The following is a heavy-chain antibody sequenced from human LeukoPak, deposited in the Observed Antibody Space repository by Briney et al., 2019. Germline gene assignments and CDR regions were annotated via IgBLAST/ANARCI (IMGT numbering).Heavy chain of an antibody. CDR2: IYYSGST. V-gene: IGHV4-39*01. CDR3: ARHHTVFYFDY. D-gene: IGHD4-17*01. J-gene: IGHJ4*02. CDR1: GGSISSSSYS. Sequence: PSETLSLTGTVSGGSISSSSYSWGWIRQPPGKGLEWIGSIYYSGSTYYNPSLKSRVTISVDTSKNQFSLKLSSVTAADTAVYYCARHHTVFYFDYWGQGTLVTVSS.